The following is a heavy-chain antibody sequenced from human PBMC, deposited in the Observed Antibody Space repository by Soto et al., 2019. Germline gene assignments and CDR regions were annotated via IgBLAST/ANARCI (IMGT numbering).Heavy chain of an antibody. CDR3: ARSVAVPGAHIDY. CDR1: GGSISGSY. D-gene: IGHD6-19*01. Sequence: TVSGGSISGSYWSWIRQSPGKGLEWLGYVYYTGSTNYSPSLRSRVSISVDTSKNEFSLRLSSVTAADTAVYSCARSVAVPGAHIDYWGQGTQVTVSS. V-gene: IGHV4-59*01. CDR2: VYYTGST. J-gene: IGHJ4*02.